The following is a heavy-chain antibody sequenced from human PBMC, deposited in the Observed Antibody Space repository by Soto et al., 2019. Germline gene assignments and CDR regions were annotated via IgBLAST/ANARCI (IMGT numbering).Heavy chain of an antibody. CDR1: GFTFSSYA. V-gene: IGHV3-30-3*01. Sequence: QVQLVESGGGVVQPGRSLRLSCAASGFTFSSYAMHWVRQSPGKGLEWMAVMSYDGSNKFYADSVKGRSTISRDNAKNTLYLEMSNLRAEDTAVYFCAREDPGDSYYYYGMDVWGQGTTVTVSS. CDR2: MSYDGSNK. CDR3: AREDPGDSYYYYGMDV. J-gene: IGHJ6*02. D-gene: IGHD2-21*02.